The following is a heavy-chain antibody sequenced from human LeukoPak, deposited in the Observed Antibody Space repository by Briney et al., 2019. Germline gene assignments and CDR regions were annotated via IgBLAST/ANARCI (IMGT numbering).Heavy chain of an antibody. CDR3: AGGRPYYFDY. V-gene: IGHV4-61*01. J-gene: IGHJ4*02. Sequence: PSETLSLTCTVSGDSVSSANYYWSWIRQPPGKGLEWIGYIYYSGNTNYNPSLKSRVTISVDTSKNQFSLKLSSVTAADTAVYYCAGGRPYYFDYWGQGTLVTVSS. CDR2: IYYSGNT. CDR1: GDSVSSANYY.